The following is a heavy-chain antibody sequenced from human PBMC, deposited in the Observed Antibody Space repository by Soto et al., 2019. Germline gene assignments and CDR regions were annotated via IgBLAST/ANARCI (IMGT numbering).Heavy chain of an antibody. D-gene: IGHD2-15*01. J-gene: IGHJ4*02. Sequence: SETLSLTCTVSGSSINSSGYYWGWIRQPPGKGLEWIGRMFYGVSTYYNPSLKSRVTVSVDTSKNQFSLNLTSETAADTAVYYCARLPWRNLVDYWGQGTLVTVSS. CDR2: MFYGVST. CDR3: ARLPWRNLVDY. CDR1: GSSINSSGYY. V-gene: IGHV4-39*01.